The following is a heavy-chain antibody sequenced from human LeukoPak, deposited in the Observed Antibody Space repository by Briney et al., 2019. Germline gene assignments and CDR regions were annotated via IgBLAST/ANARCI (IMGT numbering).Heavy chain of an antibody. Sequence: GGSLRLSCAASGFTFSGSAMHWVRQASGKGLEWVGRIRSKANSYATAYAASVKGRFTISRDDSKNTAYLQMNSLKTEDTAVYYCTTPYSSSSRGNWYNWFDPWGQGTLVTVSS. CDR3: TTPYSSSSRGNWYNWFDP. V-gene: IGHV3-73*01. CDR1: GFTFSGSA. D-gene: IGHD6-6*01. CDR2: IRSKANSYAT. J-gene: IGHJ5*02.